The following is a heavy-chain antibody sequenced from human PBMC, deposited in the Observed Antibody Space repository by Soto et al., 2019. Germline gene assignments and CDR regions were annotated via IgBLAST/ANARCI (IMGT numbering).Heavy chain of an antibody. Sequence: EVQLVESGGGLVQPGGSLRLSCADSGFTFSNYWMSCVRQAPGKGLEWVANIKQDGSENYYVDSVKGRFTTSRDNTKNSFYLQMNSLRAEDTAVYYYARDHINGWKFDYWGRGTLVTVAS. CDR1: GFTFSNYW. CDR2: IKQDGSEN. V-gene: IGHV3-7*01. J-gene: IGHJ4*02. D-gene: IGHD6-19*01. CDR3: ARDHINGWKFDY.